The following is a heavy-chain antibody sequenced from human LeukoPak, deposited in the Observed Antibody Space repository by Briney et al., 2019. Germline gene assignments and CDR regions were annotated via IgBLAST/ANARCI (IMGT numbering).Heavy chain of an antibody. CDR1: CPSISTYI. D-gene: IGHD6-19*01. CDR3: AGARSGWSFDY. CDR2: MYYRGST. V-gene: IGHV4-59*13. Sequence: SETLSLTCTVSCPSISTYIWNLIRQPPGRGLEWIGSMYYRGSTNYNPSLKSRVTISVDTSKDQFSLRLTSLPAADTAVYYCAGARSGWSFDYWGQGTLVTVSS. J-gene: IGHJ4*02.